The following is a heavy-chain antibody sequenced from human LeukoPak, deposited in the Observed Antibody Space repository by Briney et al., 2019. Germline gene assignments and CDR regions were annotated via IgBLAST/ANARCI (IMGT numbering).Heavy chain of an antibody. CDR3: TRDWEYGYRYYYYMDV. J-gene: IGHJ6*03. CDR2: IRSKAYGGTT. Sequence: QPGGSLRLSCTASGFTFGDYAMSWFRQAPGKGLEWVGFIRSKAYGGTTEYAASVKGRFTISRDDSKSIAYLQMNSLKTEDTAVYYCTRDWEYGYRYYYYMDVWGKGTTVTVSS. D-gene: IGHD3-16*02. CDR1: GFTFGDYA. V-gene: IGHV3-49*03.